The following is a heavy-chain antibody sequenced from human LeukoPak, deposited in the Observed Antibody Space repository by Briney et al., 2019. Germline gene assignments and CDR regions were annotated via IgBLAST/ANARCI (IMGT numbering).Heavy chain of an antibody. CDR3: ARVFKAVAGNWEWYFDL. CDR2: ISAYNGNT. CDR1: GYTFTSYG. Sequence: ASVKVSCKASGYTFTSYGISWVRQAPGQGLEWMGWISAYNGNTNYAQKLQGRVTMTTDTSTSTAYMELRSLRSDDTAVYYCARVFKAVAGNWEWYFDLWGRGTLVTVSS. D-gene: IGHD6-19*01. J-gene: IGHJ2*01. V-gene: IGHV1-18*01.